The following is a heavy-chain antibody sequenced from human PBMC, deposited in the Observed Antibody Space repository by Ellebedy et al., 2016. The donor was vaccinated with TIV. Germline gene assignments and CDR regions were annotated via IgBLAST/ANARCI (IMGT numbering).Heavy chain of an antibody. CDR3: ARIRKGSGYDYYYYGMDV. CDR2: IAWDDDK. D-gene: IGHD5-12*01. CDR1: GFSLSTSGMC. J-gene: IGHJ6*02. Sequence: SGPTLVKPTQTLTLTCTFSGFSLSTSGMCVSWIRQPPGTALEWLALIAWDDDKYYSTSLTTRLTISKDTSKNQVVLTMTNMDPVDTATYYCARIRKGSGYDYYYYGMDVWGQGTTVTVSS. V-gene: IGHV2-70*01.